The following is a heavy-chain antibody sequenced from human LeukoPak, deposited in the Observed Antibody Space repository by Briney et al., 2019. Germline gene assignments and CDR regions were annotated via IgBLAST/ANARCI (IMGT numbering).Heavy chain of an antibody. J-gene: IGHJ5*02. V-gene: IGHV1-2*02. CDR3: ARVVRDINSARWFDP. CDR2: INTISGGT. CDR1: GYTFTGYY. D-gene: IGHD2-15*01. Sequence: GASVKVSCKASGYTFTGYYMLWVRQAPGQGLEYMGWINTISGGTNYAQNFQGRVTMTRDTSISTAYMELSRLRSDDTAIYYCARVVRDINSARWFDPWGQGTLVTVSS.